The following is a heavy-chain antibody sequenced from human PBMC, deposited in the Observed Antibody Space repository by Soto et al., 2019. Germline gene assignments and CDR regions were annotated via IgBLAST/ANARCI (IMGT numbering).Heavy chain of an antibody. CDR2: IKSKTDGGTT. V-gene: IGHV3-15*01. Sequence: GGSLRLSCAASGFTFSNAWMSWVRQAPGKGLEWVGRIKSKTDGGTTDYAAPGKGRFTISRDDSKNTLYLQMNSLKTEDTAVYYCTTFTPCSSTSCLVYYYYYYMDVWGKGTTVTVSS. D-gene: IGHD2-2*01. CDR1: GFTFSNAW. J-gene: IGHJ6*03. CDR3: TTFTPCSSTSCLVYYYYYYMDV.